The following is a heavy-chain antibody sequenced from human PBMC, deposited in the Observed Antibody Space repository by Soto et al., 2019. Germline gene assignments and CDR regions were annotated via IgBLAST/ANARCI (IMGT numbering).Heavy chain of an antibody. Sequence: GESLKIACKGSGYSFTSYWISWVRQMPGKGLEWMGRIDPSDSYTNYSPSFQGHVTISADKSISTACLQWSSLKASDTAMYYCARQGGYYGSGSYYNWFDPWGQGALVTVSS. CDR3: ARQGGYYGSGSYYNWFDP. CDR2: IDPSDSYT. CDR1: GYSFTSYW. D-gene: IGHD3-10*01. J-gene: IGHJ5*02. V-gene: IGHV5-10-1*01.